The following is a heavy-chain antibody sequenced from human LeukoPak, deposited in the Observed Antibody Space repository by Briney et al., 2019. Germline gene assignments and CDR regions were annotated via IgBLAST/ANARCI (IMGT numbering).Heavy chain of an antibody. CDR2: SYPGGST. Sequence: GGSLRLSCVASAFSDKSNYMSWVRQAPGKGLEWVSVSYPGGSTYYEDSVKGRFTVSSDVSKNTLYLQMNNLRGEDTAVYYCASRHCSGENCYAGPLDFWGQGVQVTVSS. CDR3: ASRHCSGENCYAGPLDF. J-gene: IGHJ4*02. V-gene: IGHV3-53*01. D-gene: IGHD2-8*02. CDR1: AFSDKSNY.